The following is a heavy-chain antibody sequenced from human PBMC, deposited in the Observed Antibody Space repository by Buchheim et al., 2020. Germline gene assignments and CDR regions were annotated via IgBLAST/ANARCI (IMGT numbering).Heavy chain of an antibody. CDR1: GFTLSSYA. J-gene: IGHJ4*02. CDR3: AKDSLASDLYGDYFW. D-gene: IGHD4-17*01. CDR2: ISGSGGST. Sequence: EVQLLESGGGLVKPGGSLRLSCAASGFTLSSYAMSWVRQAPGQGLEWVSAISGSGGSTYYADSVKGRFTVSRDNSKNTLDLQMNSLRAEDTAVYYCAKDSLASDLYGDYFWWGQGNL. V-gene: IGHV3-23*01.